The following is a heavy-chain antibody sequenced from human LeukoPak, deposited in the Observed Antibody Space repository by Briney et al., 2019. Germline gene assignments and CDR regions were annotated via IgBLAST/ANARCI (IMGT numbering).Heavy chain of an antibody. J-gene: IGHJ4*02. CDR3: ARNYGLGSYYNVGFAY. CDR1: GFNVSSNY. Sequence: PGGSLRLSCAVSGFNVSSNYMTWVRQAPGKGLECVSVIYTGGQTYYAESVKGRFTISRENSKNTLYLQMNSLRAEDTAVYYCARNYGLGSYYNVGFAYWGLGTLVTVSS. CDR2: IYTGGQT. D-gene: IGHD3-10*01. V-gene: IGHV3-53*01.